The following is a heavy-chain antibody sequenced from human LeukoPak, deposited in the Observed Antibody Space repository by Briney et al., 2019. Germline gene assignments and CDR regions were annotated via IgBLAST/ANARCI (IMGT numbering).Heavy chain of an antibody. CDR1: GGSFSGYY. Sequence: PSETLSLTCAVYGGSFSGYYWSWIRQPPGKGLEWIGEINHSGSTNYNPSLKSRVTISVDTSKNQFSLKLSSVTAADTAVYYCARGPHLRFTFGGVIVGPGTFDIWGQGTMVTVSS. J-gene: IGHJ3*02. V-gene: IGHV4-34*01. D-gene: IGHD3-16*01. CDR2: INHSGST. CDR3: ARGPHLRFTFGGVIVGPGTFDI.